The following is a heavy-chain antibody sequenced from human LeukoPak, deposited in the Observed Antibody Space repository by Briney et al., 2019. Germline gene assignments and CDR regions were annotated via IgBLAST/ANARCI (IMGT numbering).Heavy chain of an antibody. CDR1: GGSFSGYY. CDR2: INHSGST. CDR3: ARAPYYDFWSSYPTKLRANWFDP. Sequence: SETLSLTCAVYGGSFSGYYWSWLRQPPGKGLEWIGEINHSGSTNYNPSLKSRVTISVDTSKNQFSLKLSSVTAADTAVYYCARAPYYDFWSSYPTKLRANWFDPWGQGTLVTVSS. D-gene: IGHD3-3*01. J-gene: IGHJ5*02. V-gene: IGHV4-34*01.